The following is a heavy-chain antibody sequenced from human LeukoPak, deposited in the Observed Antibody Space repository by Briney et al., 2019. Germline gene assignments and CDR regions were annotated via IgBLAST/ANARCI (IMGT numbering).Heavy chain of an antibody. V-gene: IGHV3-23*01. CDR1: GFTFSSYA. CDR3: AKVRNQDGYFDY. CDR2: ISGSGGST. Sequence: GSLRLSCAASGFTFSSYAMSWVRQAPGKGPEWVSAISGSGGSTYYADSVKGRFTISRDNSKNTLYLQMNSLRAEDTAVYYCAKVRNQDGYFDYWGQGTLVTVSS. D-gene: IGHD1-14*01. J-gene: IGHJ4*02.